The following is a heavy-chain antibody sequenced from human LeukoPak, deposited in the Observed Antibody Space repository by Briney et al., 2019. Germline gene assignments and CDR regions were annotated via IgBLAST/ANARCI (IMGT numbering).Heavy chain of an antibody. CDR3: ARARAPEACFDY. CDR1: GGSFSGYY. V-gene: IGHV4-34*01. CDR2: INHSGST. Sequence: PSETLSLTCAVYGGSFSGYYWSWIRQPPGKGLEWIGEINHSGSTNYNPSLKSRVTISVDKSKNQFSLKLSSVTAADTAVYYCARARAPEACFDYWGQGTLVTVSS. J-gene: IGHJ4*02.